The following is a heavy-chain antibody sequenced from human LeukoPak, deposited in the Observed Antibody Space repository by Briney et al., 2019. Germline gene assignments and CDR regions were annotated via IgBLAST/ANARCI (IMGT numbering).Heavy chain of an antibody. CDR3: ARDEIVGAITGEHWFDP. J-gene: IGHJ5*02. Sequence: SETLSLTCTVSGYSISSGYYWGWIRQPPGKGLEWIGSIYHSGSTYYNPSLKSRVTISVDTSKNQFSLKLSSVTAADTAVYYCARDEIVGAITGEHWFDPWGQGILVTVSS. D-gene: IGHD1-26*01. CDR1: GYSISSGYY. CDR2: IYHSGST. V-gene: IGHV4-38-2*02.